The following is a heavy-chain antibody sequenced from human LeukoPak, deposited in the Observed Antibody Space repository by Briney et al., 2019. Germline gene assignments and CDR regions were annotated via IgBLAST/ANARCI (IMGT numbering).Heavy chain of an antibody. CDR1: GFTFSSYS. Sequence: GGSLRLSCAASGFTFSSYSMNWVRQTPGKGLEWVSYISSSSSTIYYADSVKGRFTISRDNAKNSLYLQMNSLRDEDTAVYYCARDPVYHGARHFDYWGQGTLVTVSS. CDR3: ARDPVYHGARHFDY. CDR2: ISSSSSTI. D-gene: IGHD2-2*02. V-gene: IGHV3-48*02. J-gene: IGHJ4*02.